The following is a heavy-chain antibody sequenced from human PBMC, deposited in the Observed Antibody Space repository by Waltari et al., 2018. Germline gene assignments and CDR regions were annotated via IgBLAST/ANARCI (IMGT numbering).Heavy chain of an antibody. CDR2: IYYSGST. CDR1: GGSISSSSYY. V-gene: IGHV4-39*01. J-gene: IGHJ4*02. CDR3: ARRAEWSSGWYDY. Sequence: QLQLQESGPGLVKPSETLSLTCTVSGGSISSSSYYWGWIRQPPGKGLEWIGSIYYSGSTYYNPSLNRRVTLSVYTSTNQFSLKLSSVTAADTAVYYCARRAEWSSGWYDYWGQGTLVTVSS. D-gene: IGHD6-19*01.